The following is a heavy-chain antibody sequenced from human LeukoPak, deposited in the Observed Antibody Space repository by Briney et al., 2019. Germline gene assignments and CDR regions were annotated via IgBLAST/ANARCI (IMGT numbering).Heavy chain of an antibody. CDR3: ARGDMPGGDY. CDR2: IYHGGST. CDR1: GGSISSGGYY. J-gene: IGHJ4*02. D-gene: IGHD2-15*01. Sequence: PSETLSLTCTVSGGSISSGGYYWSWIRQPPGKGLEWIGYIYHGGSTYYNPSLKSRVTISVDRSKNQFSLKLSSVTAADMAVYYCARGDMPGGDYWGQGTLVTVSS. V-gene: IGHV4-30-2*01.